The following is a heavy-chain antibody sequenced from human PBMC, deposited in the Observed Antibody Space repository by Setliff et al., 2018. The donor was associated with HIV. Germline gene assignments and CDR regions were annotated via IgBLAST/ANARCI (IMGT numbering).Heavy chain of an antibody. CDR1: GGSISSGSYY. CDR3: ARDGPHCITSSCPGAWFDP. D-gene: IGHD2-2*01. CDR2: IYTSGSTRST. J-gene: IGHJ5*02. Sequence: SETLSLTCTVSGGSISSGSYYWNWIRQPAGKGLEWVGHIYTSGSTRSTNYNPSLKSRITISVDTSKNQFSLNLNSVTAADTAMYHCARDGPHCITSSCPGAWFDPWGQGTLVTVSS. V-gene: IGHV4-61*09.